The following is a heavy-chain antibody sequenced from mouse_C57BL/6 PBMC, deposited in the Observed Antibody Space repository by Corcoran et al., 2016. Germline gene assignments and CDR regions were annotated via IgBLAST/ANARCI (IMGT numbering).Heavy chain of an antibody. D-gene: IGHD1-1*01. CDR1: GYSITSGYY. CDR3: ARRYYYGRSYWYFDV. Sequence: DVQLQESGPGLVKPSQSLSLTCSVTGYSITSGYYWNWIRQFPGNKLEWMGYISYDGSNNYNPSLNNRISITRDPSTNQFFLKLKSVTTEDTATYYCARRYYYGRSYWYFDVWCTGTTITVS. CDR2: ISYDGSN. V-gene: IGHV3-6*01. J-gene: IGHJ1*03.